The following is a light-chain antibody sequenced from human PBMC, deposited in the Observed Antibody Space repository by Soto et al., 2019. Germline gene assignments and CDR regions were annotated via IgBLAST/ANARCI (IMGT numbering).Light chain of an antibody. CDR3: SSYTSSSTPQYV. Sequence: QSVLTQPASVSGSPGQSIPISCTGTSSDVGGYNYVSWYQQHPGKAPKLMIYDVSNRPSGVSNRFSGSKSGNTASLTISGLQAEDEADYYCSSYTSSSTPQYVFGTGTKLTVL. CDR2: DVS. J-gene: IGLJ1*01. CDR1: SSDVGGYNY. V-gene: IGLV2-14*01.